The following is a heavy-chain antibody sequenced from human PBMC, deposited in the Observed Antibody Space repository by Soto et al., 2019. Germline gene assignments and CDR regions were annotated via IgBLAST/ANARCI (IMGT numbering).Heavy chain of an antibody. CDR2: MSTNGRYI. V-gene: IGHV3-11*01. J-gene: IGHJ4*02. D-gene: IGHD2-2*01. Sequence: GGSLRLSCVASGFTFSDYYMSWIRQTPGKGLEWASYMSTNGRYIYYADSVKGRFTTSRDNTKKSLYLQMNSLRAEDTAVYYCARLPPPSCPGSSCSPYWGQGTFVTVSS. CDR1: GFTFSDYY. CDR3: ARLPPPSCPGSSCSPY.